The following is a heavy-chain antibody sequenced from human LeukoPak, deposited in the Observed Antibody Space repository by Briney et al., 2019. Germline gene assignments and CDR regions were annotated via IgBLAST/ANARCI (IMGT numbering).Heavy chain of an antibody. CDR1: GFTFNRYW. J-gene: IGHJ4*02. V-gene: IGHV3-7*01. CDR3: ARGRYFDC. CDR2: IKEDGSEK. D-gene: IGHD3-9*01. Sequence: GGSLRLSCAASGFTFNRYWMSWVRQAPGKGLEWVANIKEDGSEKYYVDSVKGRFTISRDNAQNSLYLQMDSLRAEDTAVYYCARGRYFDCWGQGTLVTVSS.